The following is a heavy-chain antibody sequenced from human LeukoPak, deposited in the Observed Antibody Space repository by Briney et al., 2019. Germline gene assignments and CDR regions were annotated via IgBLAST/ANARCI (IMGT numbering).Heavy chain of an antibody. V-gene: IGHV3-15*01. CDR3: TTHRLGYCSGGSCYTRYWFDP. CDR2: IKSKTDGGTT. Sequence: PGGSLRLSCAASGFTFSNAWMSWVRQAPGKGLEWVGRIKSKTDGGTTDYAAPVKGRFTISRDDSKNTLYLRMNSLKTEDTAVYYCTTHRLGYCSGGSCYTRYWFDPWGQGTLVTVSS. CDR1: GFTFSNAW. J-gene: IGHJ5*02. D-gene: IGHD2-15*01.